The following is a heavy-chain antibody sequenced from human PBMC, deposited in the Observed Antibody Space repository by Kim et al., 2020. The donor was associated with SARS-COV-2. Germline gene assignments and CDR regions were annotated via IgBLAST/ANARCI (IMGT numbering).Heavy chain of an antibody. D-gene: IGHD3-3*01. V-gene: IGHV3-11*01. CDR2: ISSSGSTI. Sequence: GGSLRLSCAASGFTFSDYYMSWIRQAPGKGLEWVSYISSSGSTIYYADSVKGRFTISRDNAKNSLYLQMNSLRAEDTAVYYCARGEAGTYYDFWSGYYTTGGDGMDVWGQGTTVTVSS. J-gene: IGHJ6*02. CDR3: ARGEAGTYYDFWSGYYTTGGDGMDV. CDR1: GFTFSDYY.